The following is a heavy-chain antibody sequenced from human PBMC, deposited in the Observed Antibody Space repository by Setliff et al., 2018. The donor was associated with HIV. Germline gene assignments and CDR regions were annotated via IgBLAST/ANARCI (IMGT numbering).Heavy chain of an antibody. V-gene: IGHV4-4*07. J-gene: IGHJ6*03. CDR3: TRDLWGDDYYYNNMDV. CDR2: IYTRGNT. D-gene: IGHD2-21*02. Sequence: TSETLSLTCTVSGYSISSGYYWGWIRQAAGKGLEWIGRIYTRGNTNYNPSLRSRVTMSVDTSKNQFSLKVTSVTAADTAVYYCTRDLWGDDYYYNNMDVWGKGTTVTVSS. CDR1: GYSISSGYY.